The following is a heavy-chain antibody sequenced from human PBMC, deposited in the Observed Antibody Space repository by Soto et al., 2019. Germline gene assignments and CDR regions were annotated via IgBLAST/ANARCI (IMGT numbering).Heavy chain of an antibody. V-gene: IGHV3-33*01. CDR3: PTPPLEYTSGTDYYFDY. CDR1: GCTVSCSA. Sequence: LRRSCAASGCTVSCSAMHWVRQAPGKGLEWVALIWYVVTNTYYADSVKGRFTISRDNSKNTVYLQNNDLRAEDPAAYTCPTPPLEYTSGTDYYFDYWGQGTLVTAPQ. J-gene: IGHJ4*02. D-gene: IGHD1-1*01. CDR2: IWYVVTNT.